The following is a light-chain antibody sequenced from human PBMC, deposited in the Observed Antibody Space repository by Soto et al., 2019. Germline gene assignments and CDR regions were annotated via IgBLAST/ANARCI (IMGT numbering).Light chain of an antibody. CDR2: DVS. J-gene: IGLJ2*01. Sequence: QSALTQPASVSGSPGQSITISCTGTSSDVGGYNYVSWYQQHPGKAPKLMIYDVSNRPSGVSNRFSGSKSGNTASLTISGLQAEDEADYYCSSYTSSSTRGIGGGTKLTVL. CDR1: SSDVGGYNY. CDR3: SSYTSSSTRG. V-gene: IGLV2-14*01.